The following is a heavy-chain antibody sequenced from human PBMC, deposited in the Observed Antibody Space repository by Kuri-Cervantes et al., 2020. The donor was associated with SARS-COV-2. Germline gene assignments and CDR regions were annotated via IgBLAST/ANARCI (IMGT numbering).Heavy chain of an antibody. J-gene: IGHJ6*02. CDR3: AREFGGGYDYYYYGMDV. V-gene: IGHV1-2*04. CDR1: GYTFTGYY. Sequence: ASVKVSCKASGYTFTGYYMHWVRQAPGQGLEWMGWINPNSGGTNYAQKFQGWATMTRDTSISTAYMELGRLRSDDTAVYYCAREFGGGYDYYYYGMDVWGQGTTVTVSS. CDR2: INPNSGGT. D-gene: IGHD5-12*01.